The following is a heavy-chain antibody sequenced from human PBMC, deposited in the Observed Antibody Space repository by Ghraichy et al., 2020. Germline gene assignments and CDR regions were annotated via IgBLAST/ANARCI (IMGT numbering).Heavy chain of an antibody. Sequence: SQTLSLTCAVYGGSFSGYYWSWIRQPPGKGLEWIGEINHSGSTNYNPSLKSRVTISVDTSKNQFSLKLSSVTAADTAVYYCARGHRRGYSYGYVWFDPWGQGTLVTVSS. V-gene: IGHV4-34*01. CDR1: GGSFSGYY. D-gene: IGHD5-18*01. CDR2: INHSGST. J-gene: IGHJ5*02. CDR3: ARGHRRGYSYGYVWFDP.